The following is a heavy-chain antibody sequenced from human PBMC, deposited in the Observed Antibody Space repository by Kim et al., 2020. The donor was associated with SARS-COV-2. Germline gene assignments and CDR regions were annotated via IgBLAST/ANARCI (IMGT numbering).Heavy chain of an antibody. CDR3: ARDTVGGYFLDDNWFDP. J-gene: IGHJ5*02. D-gene: IGHD5-12*01. V-gene: IGHV3-21*01. CDR2: ISSDSTYT. Sequence: GGSLRLSCEVSGFTFESYSMNWVRQAPGKGLEWVSSISSDSTYTRYADSVKGRFTISRDNAKNSVYLQMNSLRAEDTAMYYCARDTVGGYFLDDNWFDPWGQGTLVTVSS. CDR1: GFTFESYS.